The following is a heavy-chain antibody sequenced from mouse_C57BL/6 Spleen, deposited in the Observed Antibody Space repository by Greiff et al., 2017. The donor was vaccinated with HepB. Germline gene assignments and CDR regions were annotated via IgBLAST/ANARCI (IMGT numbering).Heavy chain of an antibody. CDR2: INPNNGGT. J-gene: IGHJ1*03. Sequence: VQLQQSGPELVKPGASVKISCKASGYTFTDYYMNWVKQSHGKSLEWIGDINPNNGGTSYNQKFKGKATLTVDKSSSTAYMELRSLTSEDSAVYYCARSPLYYGSSYGRWYFDVWGTGTTVTVSS. D-gene: IGHD1-1*01. CDR1: GYTFTDYY. CDR3: ARSPLYYGSSYGRWYFDV. V-gene: IGHV1-26*01.